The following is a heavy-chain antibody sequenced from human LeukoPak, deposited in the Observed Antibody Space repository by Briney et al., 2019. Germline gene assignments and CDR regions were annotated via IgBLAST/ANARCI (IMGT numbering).Heavy chain of an antibody. CDR2: ISSSGGST. J-gene: IGHJ4*02. Sequence: PGGSLRLSCAASGFTFSMYAMSWVRQAPGKGLEWVSTISSSGGSTYYADSVKGRFTISRDNSKNTLYLQMNSLRAEGTAVYYCAKATPATAAFESWGQGTLLTVSS. V-gene: IGHV3-23*01. D-gene: IGHD6-13*01. CDR1: GFTFSMYA. CDR3: AKATPATAAFES.